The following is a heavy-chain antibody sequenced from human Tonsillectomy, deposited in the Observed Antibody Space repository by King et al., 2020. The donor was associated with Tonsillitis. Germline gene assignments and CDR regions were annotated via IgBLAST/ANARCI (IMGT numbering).Heavy chain of an antibody. V-gene: IGHV1-69*01. CDR2: IIPIFGTA. CDR1: RGTFSSYA. Sequence: QLVQSGAEVKKPGSSVKVSCKASRGTFSSYAISWVRQAPGQGLEWMGGIIPIFGTANYAQKFQGRVTITADESTSTAYMELSSLRSEDTAVYYCARDSIPEGGSYGNAFDIWGQGTMVTVSS. J-gene: IGHJ3*02. CDR3: ARDSIPEGGSYGNAFDI. D-gene: IGHD1-26*01.